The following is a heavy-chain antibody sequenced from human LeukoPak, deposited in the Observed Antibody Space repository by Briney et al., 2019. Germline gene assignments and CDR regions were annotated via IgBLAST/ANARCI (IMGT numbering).Heavy chain of an antibody. J-gene: IGHJ4*02. CDR1: GLTFTSNT. D-gene: IGHD3-22*01. CDR2: IAHDGSYK. V-gene: IGHV3-30*04. CDR3: AREDDSLDY. Sequence: GGSLRLSCAASGLTFTSNTMHWVRQAPGKGLEWVAVIAHDGSYKYYADSVKGRFTISRDNSKNTLYLQMNSLRAEDTAVYYCAREDDSLDYWGQGTLVTVSS.